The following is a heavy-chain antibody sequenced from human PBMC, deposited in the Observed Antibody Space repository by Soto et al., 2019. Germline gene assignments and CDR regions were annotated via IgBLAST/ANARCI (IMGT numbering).Heavy chain of an antibody. D-gene: IGHD7-27*01. CDR1: GARFSSSA. CDR3: ARDTGDGTFDF. Sequence: ASVQGSCTAVGARFSSSASSWLRQAPGQGLEWMGGIIPIFGTANYAQKFQDRVTISRDTSASTAYMELTSLRSEDTAVYYCARDTGDGTFDFWGQGTMVTVSS. CDR2: IIPIFGTA. J-gene: IGHJ4*02. V-gene: IGHV1-69*06.